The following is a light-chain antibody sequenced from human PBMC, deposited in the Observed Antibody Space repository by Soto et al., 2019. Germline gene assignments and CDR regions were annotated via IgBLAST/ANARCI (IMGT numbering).Light chain of an antibody. J-gene: IGLJ2*01. CDR1: SYNIGSNY. V-gene: IGLV1-47*01. CDR2: RNN. Sequence: QAVVTQPPSASGTPGQRVTISCSGSSYNIGSNYVYWYQQLPGTAPKLLIYRNNQRPSGVPDRFSGSKSGTSASLAISGLRSEDEADYYCAAWDDSLSALFGGGTKLTVL. CDR3: AAWDDSLSAL.